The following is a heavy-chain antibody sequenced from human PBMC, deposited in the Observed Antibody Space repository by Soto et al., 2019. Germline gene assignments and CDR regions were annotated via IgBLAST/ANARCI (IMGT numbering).Heavy chain of an antibody. Sequence: QVQLVQSGAEVKEPESSVKVSCKASGGTFSSYAISWVRQAPGQGHEWMGGIIPIFRTADYAQKFQGRVTITADESTSTAYMELSSLRSEDTAVYYCATVETQRYYYGMDVWGQGTTVTVSS. D-gene: IGHD2-15*01. CDR3: ATVETQRYYYGMDV. J-gene: IGHJ6*02. CDR2: IIPIFRTA. V-gene: IGHV1-69*12. CDR1: GGTFSSYA.